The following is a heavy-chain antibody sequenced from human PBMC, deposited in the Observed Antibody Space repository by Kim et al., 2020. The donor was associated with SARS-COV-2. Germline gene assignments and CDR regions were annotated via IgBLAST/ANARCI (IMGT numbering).Heavy chain of an antibody. V-gene: IGHV3-30*18. Sequence: GGSLRLSCVASGFTFSSYALHWVRQAPGKGLEWVAVISYDGSNKYYADSVKGRFTISRDNSKNTLYLQMNSLRAEDTAVNYCAKGQRWLHLFDYWGQGTL. CDR1: GFTFSSYA. CDR2: ISYDGSNK. D-gene: IGHD5-12*01. J-gene: IGHJ4*02. CDR3: AKGQRWLHLFDY.